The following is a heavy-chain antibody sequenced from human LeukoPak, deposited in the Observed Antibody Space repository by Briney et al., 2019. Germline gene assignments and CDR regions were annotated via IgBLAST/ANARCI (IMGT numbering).Heavy chain of an antibody. D-gene: IGHD5-12*01. J-gene: IGHJ4*02. CDR1: GSAFTSYG. CDR3: ARGVVAANTENFDY. V-gene: IGHV1-18*01. Sequence: ASVKVSFKASGSAFTSYGISWVRPAPGQGLEWMGWISAYNGNTNYAQKLQGRVTMTTDTSTSTAYMELRSLRSDDTAVYYCARGVVAANTENFDYWGQGTLVTVSS. CDR2: ISAYNGNT.